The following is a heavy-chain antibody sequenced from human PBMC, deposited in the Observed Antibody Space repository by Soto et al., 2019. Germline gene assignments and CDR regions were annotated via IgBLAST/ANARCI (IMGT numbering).Heavy chain of an antibody. J-gene: IGHJ6*02. CDR1: GYTFTSYA. CDR2: INAGNGNT. CDR3: ARSGAPDYYYYYGMDV. Sequence: ASVEVSCKXSGYTFTSYAMHWVRQAPGQRLEWMGWINAGNGNTKYSQKLQGRVTITRDTSASTAYMELSSLRSEDTAVYYCARSGAPDYYYYYGMDVWGQGTTVTVSS. V-gene: IGHV1-3*01. D-gene: IGHD1-26*01.